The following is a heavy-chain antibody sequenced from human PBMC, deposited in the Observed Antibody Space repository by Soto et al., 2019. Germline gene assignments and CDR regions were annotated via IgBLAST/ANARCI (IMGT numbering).Heavy chain of an antibody. V-gene: IGHV3-53*02. Sequence: EVQLVETGGGLIQPGGSLRLSCAASGFTVSNNYMSWVRQAPGKGLEWVSLIYSGGSTFYADSVKGRFTISRDNSKNTLFLQMNSLRAEDTAVYFCATYTSLDYWGQGTLVSVSS. CDR2: IYSGGST. CDR1: GFTVSNNY. D-gene: IGHD2-2*02. J-gene: IGHJ4*02. CDR3: ATYTSLDY.